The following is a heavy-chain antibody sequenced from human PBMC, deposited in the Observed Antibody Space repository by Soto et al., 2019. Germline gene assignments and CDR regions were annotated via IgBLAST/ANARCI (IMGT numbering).Heavy chain of an antibody. CDR2: ISPNSGGT. CDR1: GYTFTGYY. Sequence: ASVRVSCKASGYTFTGYYMHWVRQAPGQGLEWMGWISPNSGGTNYAQKFQGRVTMTRDTSISTAYMELSRLRSDDTAVYYCARLTYYYDSSGPRAGAFDIWGQGTMVTVSS. J-gene: IGHJ3*02. CDR3: ARLTYYYDSSGPRAGAFDI. D-gene: IGHD3-22*01. V-gene: IGHV1-2*02.